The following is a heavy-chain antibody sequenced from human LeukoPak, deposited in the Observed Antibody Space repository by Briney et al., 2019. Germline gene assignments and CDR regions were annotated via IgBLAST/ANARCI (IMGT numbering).Heavy chain of an antibody. CDR3: ARHNGYRRTSAAIQGRSPFDY. Sequence: PSETLSLTCAVYGGSFSGYYWSWIRQPPGKGLEWIGEINHSGSTNYNPSLKSRVTISVDTSKNLFSLKLSSVTAADTAVYYCARHNGYRRTSAAIQGRSPFDYWGQGTLVTVSS. CDR1: GGSFSGYY. J-gene: IGHJ4*02. V-gene: IGHV4-34*01. CDR2: INHSGST. D-gene: IGHD2-2*02.